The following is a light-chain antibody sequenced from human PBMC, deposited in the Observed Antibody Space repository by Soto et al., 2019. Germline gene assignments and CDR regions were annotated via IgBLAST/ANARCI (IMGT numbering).Light chain of an antibody. CDR3: QQYGSSPPGLT. Sequence: EIVLTQSPGTLSLSPGERATLSCRASQSVSSSYLAWYQQKPGQAPRLLLYGASSRATGIPDRFSGSGSGTDFTLTISRLGPEDFAVYYCQQYGSSPPGLTFGGGTKVEIK. V-gene: IGKV3-20*01. J-gene: IGKJ4*01. CDR2: GAS. CDR1: QSVSSSY.